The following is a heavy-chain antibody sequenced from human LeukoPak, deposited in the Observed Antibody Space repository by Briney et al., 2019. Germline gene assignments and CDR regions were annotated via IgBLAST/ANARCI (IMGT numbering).Heavy chain of an antibody. CDR1: GGTFSSYA. CDR3: ARDPGGSYWGPFDY. J-gene: IGHJ4*02. D-gene: IGHD1-26*01. V-gene: IGHV1-69*13. Sequence: GASVKVSCKASGGTFSSYAISWVRQAPGQGLEWMGGIIPIFGTANYARKFQGRVTITADESTSTAYMELSSLRSEDTAVYYCARDPGGSYWGPFDYWGQGTLVTVSS. CDR2: IIPIFGTA.